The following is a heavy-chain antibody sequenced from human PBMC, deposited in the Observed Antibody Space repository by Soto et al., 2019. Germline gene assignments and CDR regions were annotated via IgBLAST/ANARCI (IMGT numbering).Heavy chain of an antibody. V-gene: IGHV6-1*01. J-gene: IGHJ5*02. CDR1: GDSVSSNSAA. Sequence: SQTLSLTCAISGDSVSSNSAAWNWIRQSPSRGLEWLGRTYYGSKWYNDYAVSVKSRITINPDTSKNQFSLQLNSVTPEDTAVYYCAGGDCSSTSCYRYWFDPWGQGTLVTVSS. CDR2: TYYGSKWYN. CDR3: AGGDCSSTSCYRYWFDP. D-gene: IGHD2-2*02.